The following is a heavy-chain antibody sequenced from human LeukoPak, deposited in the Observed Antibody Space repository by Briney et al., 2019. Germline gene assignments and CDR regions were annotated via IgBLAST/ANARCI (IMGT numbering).Heavy chain of an antibody. CDR3: AGSSSGSPFDY. CDR2: IYYSGST. CDR1: GGSISSYY. J-gene: IGHJ4*02. V-gene: IGHV4-59*06. Sequence: SETLSLTCTVSGGSISSYYWSWIRQHPGKGLEWIGYIYYSGSTYYNPSLKSRVTISVDTSKDQFSLKLSSVTAADTAVYYCAGSSSGSPFDYWGQGTLVTVSS. D-gene: IGHD1-26*01.